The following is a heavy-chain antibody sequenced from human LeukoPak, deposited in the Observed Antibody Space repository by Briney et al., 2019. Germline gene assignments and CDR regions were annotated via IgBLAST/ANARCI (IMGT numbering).Heavy chain of an antibody. CDR3: AKKHGYNYGDPFDY. D-gene: IGHD5-18*01. J-gene: IGHJ4*02. V-gene: IGHV3-30*02. CDR2: IRYNGNNQ. CDR1: GVTFNNYG. Sequence: GSLRLSCAASGVTFNNYGMHWVRQAPGKGLEWVAFIRYNGNNQYYADSVKGRFTISRDNSKNTLYLQMNSLRAEDTAVYYCAKKHGYNYGDPFDYWGQGTLVTVSS.